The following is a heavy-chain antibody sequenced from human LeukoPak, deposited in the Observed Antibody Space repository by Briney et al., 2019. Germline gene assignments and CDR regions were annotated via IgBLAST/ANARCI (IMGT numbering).Heavy chain of an antibody. V-gene: IGHV1-69*05. CDR1: GGTFSSYA. Sequence: SVKISCKASGGTFSSYAISWVRQAPGQGLEWMGRIIPIFGTANYAQKFQGRVTITTDESTSTAYMELSSLRSEDTAVYYCARELRPGIAVLPYYFAYWGQGTLVTVSS. J-gene: IGHJ4*02. CDR3: ARELRPGIAVLPYYFAY. CDR2: IIPIFGTA. D-gene: IGHD6-19*01.